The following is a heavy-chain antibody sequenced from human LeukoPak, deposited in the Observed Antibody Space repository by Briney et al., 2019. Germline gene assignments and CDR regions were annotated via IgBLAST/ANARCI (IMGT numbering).Heavy chain of an antibody. J-gene: IGHJ4*02. Sequence: GASVKVSCKASGYTFTSYYMHWVRQAPGQGPEWMGIINPSGGSTTYAQKFQGRVTMTRDTSTSTVYMELSSLRSEDTAVYYCARELIGAAGTGYFGYWGQGTLVTVSS. CDR2: INPSGGST. CDR1: GYTFTSYY. CDR3: ARELIGAAGTGYFGY. V-gene: IGHV1-46*01. D-gene: IGHD6-13*01.